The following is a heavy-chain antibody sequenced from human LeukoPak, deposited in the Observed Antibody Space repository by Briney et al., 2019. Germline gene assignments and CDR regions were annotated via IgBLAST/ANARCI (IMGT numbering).Heavy chain of an antibody. D-gene: IGHD3-10*01. J-gene: IGHJ4*02. CDR1: GGSISSGGYY. Sequence: RASETLSLTCTVSGGSISSGGYYWSWIRQHPGKGLEWIGYIYYSGSTYYNPSLKSRVTISVDTSKNQFSLKLGSVTAADTAVYYCAREYYYGSGSYYNEDYFDYWGQGTLVTVSS. CDR3: AREYYYGSGSYYNEDYFDY. V-gene: IGHV4-31*03. CDR2: IYYSGST.